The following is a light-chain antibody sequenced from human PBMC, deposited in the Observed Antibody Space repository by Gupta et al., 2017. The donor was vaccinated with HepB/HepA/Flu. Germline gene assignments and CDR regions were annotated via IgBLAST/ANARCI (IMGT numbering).Light chain of an antibody. V-gene: IGLV2-23*02. CDR2: EVT. CDR1: SSDVGSYNL. J-gene: IGLJ1*01. CDR3: CSYAGSSTYV. Sequence: SPLSHPSSVSGSPGPSITISCTGTSSDVGSYNLVSWYQQHPGKAPKLMIYEVTKRPAGVSDRFSGSKSGNTASLTISWLQAEDEADYYCCSYAGSSTYVFGTGTKVTVL.